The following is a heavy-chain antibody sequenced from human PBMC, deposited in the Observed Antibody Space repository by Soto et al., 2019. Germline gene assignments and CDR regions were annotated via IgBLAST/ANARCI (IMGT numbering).Heavy chain of an antibody. D-gene: IGHD3-3*01. Sequence: SETLSLTCAFYCGSFIGYYWSWIRQPPGKGLEWIGEINHSGSTNYNPSLKSRVTISVDTSKNQFSLKLSSVTAADTAVYYCARAGYYDPFDPWGQGTLVTVSS. CDR3: ARAGYYDPFDP. CDR2: INHSGST. CDR1: CGSFIGYY. V-gene: IGHV4-34*01. J-gene: IGHJ5*02.